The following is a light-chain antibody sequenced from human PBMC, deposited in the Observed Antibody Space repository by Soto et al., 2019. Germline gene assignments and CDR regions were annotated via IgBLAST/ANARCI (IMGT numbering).Light chain of an antibody. CDR2: LGS. Sequence: DIVMTQSPLSLPVTPVEPSSISCRSSQILLQSNGYNYLDWFLKKPGQSPQLLIYLGSNRASGVTDRFSGSGSGTDFTLKISRVEAEDVGVYYCMQALQTSINFGQGTRLEI. CDR3: MQALQTSIN. CDR1: QILLQSNGYNY. J-gene: IGKJ5*01. V-gene: IGKV2-28*01.